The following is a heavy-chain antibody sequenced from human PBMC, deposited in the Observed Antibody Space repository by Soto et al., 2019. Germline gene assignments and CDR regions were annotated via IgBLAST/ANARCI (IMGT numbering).Heavy chain of an antibody. J-gene: IGHJ4*02. V-gene: IGHV3-23*01. CDR3: AKGSSTSRPYYFDY. D-gene: IGHD2-2*01. CDR2: ITGTGADT. CDR1: GFTFSNYA. Sequence: GGSLRLSCAASGFTFSNYAISWVRQAPGKGLEWFSAITGTGADTYHADSVKARFTISRDNSKNTLFLQMNSLRAEDTAIYYCAKGSSTSRPYYFDYWGRGTLVTVSS.